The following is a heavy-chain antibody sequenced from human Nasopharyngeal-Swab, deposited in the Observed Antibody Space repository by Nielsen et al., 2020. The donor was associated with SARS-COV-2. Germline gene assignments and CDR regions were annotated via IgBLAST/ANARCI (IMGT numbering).Heavy chain of an antibody. CDR2: IYYSWST. CDR3: ARDQRRDYGDYYYYGMDV. V-gene: IGHV4-59*01. CDR1: GGSISSYY. Sequence: SETLSLTCTVSGGSISSYYWSWIRQPPGTGLEWNGYIYYSWSTNYNPSLKRRVTISVDTSKNQFSLKLSSVTAADTAVYYCARDQRRDYGDYYYYGMDVWGQGTTVTVSS. J-gene: IGHJ6*02. D-gene: IGHD4-17*01.